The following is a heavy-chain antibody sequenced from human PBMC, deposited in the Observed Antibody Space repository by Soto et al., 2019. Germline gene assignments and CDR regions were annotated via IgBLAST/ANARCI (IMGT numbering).Heavy chain of an antibody. Sequence: PGGSLRLSCAASGFTFSDSGMHWVRQASGKGLEWVGRIKNKVNNHATTYAASVRGRFTFSRDDSNNTAYLQMNSLKTEDTAVYYCTPDRVAGSCTSISCYAYWGQGTLVTVSS. J-gene: IGHJ4*02. D-gene: IGHD2-2*01. CDR1: GFTFSDSG. V-gene: IGHV3-73*01. CDR2: IKNKVNNHAT. CDR3: TPDRVAGSCTSISCYAY.